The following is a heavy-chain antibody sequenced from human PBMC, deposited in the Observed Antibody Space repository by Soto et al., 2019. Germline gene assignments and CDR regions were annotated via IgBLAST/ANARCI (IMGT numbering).Heavy chain of an antibody. CDR2: ISGRDGNT. J-gene: IGHJ4*02. CDR3: ARNWGIAAARTSRDY. V-gene: IGHV3-23*01. D-gene: IGHD6-13*01. Sequence: GGSLRLSCAASGFTFSSYAMSWVRQAPGKGLEWVSVISGRDGNTYYADSVKGRLTISRDNSKNTLYLQMNSLRAEDTAVYYCARNWGIAAARTSRDYWGQGTLVTVS. CDR1: GFTFSSYA.